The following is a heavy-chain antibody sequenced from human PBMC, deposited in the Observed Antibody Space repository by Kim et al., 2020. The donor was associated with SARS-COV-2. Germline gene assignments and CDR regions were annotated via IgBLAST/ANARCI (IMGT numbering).Heavy chain of an antibody. V-gene: IGHV1-69*13. CDR1: GGTFSSYA. D-gene: IGHD2-21*02. CDR2: IIPIFGTA. CDR3: AARTYYPKGLLGKNYGMDV. J-gene: IGHJ6*02. Sequence: SVKVSCKASGGTFSSYAISWVRQAPGQGLEWMGGIIPIFGTANYAQKFQGRVTITADESTSTAYMELSSLRSEDTAVYYCAARTYYPKGLLGKNYGMDVWGQGTTVTVSS.